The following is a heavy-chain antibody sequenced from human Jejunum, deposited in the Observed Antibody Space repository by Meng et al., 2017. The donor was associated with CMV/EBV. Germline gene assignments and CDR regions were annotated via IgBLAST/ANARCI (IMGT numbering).Heavy chain of an antibody. CDR3: ARDVQTSLFRSTLGMGWFDP. V-gene: IGHV4-4*07. Sequence: AHVQGSGPGLGKPSTTLPLTCTVSGGSMNSYYWTWIRQPAGKGLEGIGHIYSSGITNYTPSLKSRVIMSLDTSKNQFSLKLSSVTAADTALYYCARDVQTSLFRSTLGMGWFDPWGQGTLVTVSS. CDR2: IYSSGIT. D-gene: IGHD3-3*01. CDR1: GGSMNSYY. J-gene: IGHJ5*02.